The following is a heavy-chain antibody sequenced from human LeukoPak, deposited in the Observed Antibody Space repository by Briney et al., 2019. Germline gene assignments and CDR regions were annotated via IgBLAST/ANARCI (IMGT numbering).Heavy chain of an antibody. CDR2: IYYSGST. CDR1: GGSISSYY. CDR3: ARAYGSGSYFFDY. J-gene: IGHJ4*02. D-gene: IGHD3-10*01. Sequence: PSETLSLTCTVSGGSISSYYWSWIRQPPGKGLEWIGYIYYSGSTNYNPSLKSRVTISVGTSKNQFSLKLSSVTAADTAVYYCARAYGSGSYFFDYWGQGTLVTVSS. V-gene: IGHV4-59*01.